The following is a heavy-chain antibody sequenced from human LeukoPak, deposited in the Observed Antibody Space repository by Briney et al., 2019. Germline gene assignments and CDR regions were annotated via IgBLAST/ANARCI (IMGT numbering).Heavy chain of an antibody. Sequence: PSPTLSLTRTVSGGSISSYYWSWIRQPPGKGLEWIGYISYSGSTNYNPSLKSRVTISVDTSKNQFSLKLSSVTAADTAVYYCARATHWSGATGFYYYGMDVWGQGTTVTVSS. CDR2: ISYSGST. J-gene: IGHJ6*02. CDR1: GGSISSYY. V-gene: IGHV4-59*01. D-gene: IGHD1-26*01. CDR3: ARATHWSGATGFYYYGMDV.